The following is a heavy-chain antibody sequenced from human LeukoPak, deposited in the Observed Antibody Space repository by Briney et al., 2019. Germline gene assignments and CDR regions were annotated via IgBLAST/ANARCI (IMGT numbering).Heavy chain of an antibody. D-gene: IGHD6-13*01. CDR2: ISAYNGNT. CDR3: ARDDISIAAAGSAFDI. J-gene: IGHJ3*02. V-gene: IGHV1-18*04. CDR1: GYTFTSYG. Sequence: GASVKVSCKASGYTFTSYGISWVRQAPGQGLEWMGWISAYNGNTNYAQKLQGRVTMTTDTSTSTAYMELRSLRSDDTAVYYCARDDISIAAAGSAFDIWGQGTMVTVSS.